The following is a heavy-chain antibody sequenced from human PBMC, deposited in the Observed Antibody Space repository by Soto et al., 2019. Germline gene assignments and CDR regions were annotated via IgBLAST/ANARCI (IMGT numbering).Heavy chain of an antibody. CDR2: IILMFGTA. Sequence: QVQLVQSGAEVKKPESSVTVSCKAPGGTFSTYAISWVRQAPGQGLEWMGGIILMFGTANYAQRFQDRVTITADESTNAVYMELISRRSEDTAVYFCASGIQLWLRRINNGYAGWGQGALVTVSS. CDR1: GGTFSTYA. D-gene: IGHD5-18*01. CDR3: ASGIQLWLRRINNGYAG. V-gene: IGHV1-69*12. J-gene: IGHJ4*02.